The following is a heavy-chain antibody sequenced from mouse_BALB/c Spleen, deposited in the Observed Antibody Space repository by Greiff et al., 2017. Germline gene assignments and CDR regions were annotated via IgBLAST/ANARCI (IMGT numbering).Heavy chain of an antibody. CDR3: ARGSITTVVGDVY. CDR1: GYTFTSYW. D-gene: IGHD1-1*01. Sequence: DLVKPGASVKLSCKASGYTFTSYWINWIKQRPGQGLEWIGRIAPGSGSTYYNEMFKGKATLTVDTSSSTAYIQLSSLSSEDSAVYFCARGSITTVVGDVYWGQGTTPTVSS. V-gene: IGHV1S41*01. CDR2: IAPGSGST. J-gene: IGHJ2*01.